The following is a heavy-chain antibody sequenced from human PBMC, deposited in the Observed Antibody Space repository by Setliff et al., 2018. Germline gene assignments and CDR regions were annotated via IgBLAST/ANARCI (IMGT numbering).Heavy chain of an antibody. CDR3: ARSLGWQLHPSDY. CDR2: IYYSGST. J-gene: IGHJ4*02. D-gene: IGHD2-15*01. V-gene: IGHV4-39*07. CDR1: GGSIRSSSYY. Sequence: SETLSLTCTVSGGSIRSSSYYWGWIRQPPEPPGKGLEWIGSIYYSGSTFYNPSLKSLVTISVDTSKNQFSLKLTSVTAADTAVYYCARSLGWQLHPSDYWGQGTLVTVSS.